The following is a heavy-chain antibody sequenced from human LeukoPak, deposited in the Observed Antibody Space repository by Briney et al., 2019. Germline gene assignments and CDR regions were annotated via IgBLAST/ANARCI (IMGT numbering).Heavy chain of an antibody. V-gene: IGHV4-38-2*02. CDR1: GYSISTGYY. Sequence: PSETLSLTCTVSGYSISTGYYWNWIRQPPGKGLEWIGTFYHGGSTYYNPSLKSRVTISLDTSKNQFSLKLSSVTAADTAVYYCAREDRSGWSDYWGQGTLVTVSS. CDR2: FYHGGST. D-gene: IGHD6-19*01. CDR3: AREDRSGWSDY. J-gene: IGHJ4*02.